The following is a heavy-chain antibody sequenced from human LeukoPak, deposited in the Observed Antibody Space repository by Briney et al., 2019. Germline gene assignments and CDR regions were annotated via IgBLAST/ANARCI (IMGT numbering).Heavy chain of an antibody. V-gene: IGHV3-23*01. CDR3: AKEASSYSYFDY. CDR2: IRGGGGSA. J-gene: IGHJ4*02. D-gene: IGHD2-15*01. Sequence: PGGSLRLSCAASGFTFSTYAMSWVRQAPGKGLEWFSAIRGGGGSASYADSVKGRFTISRDNSQNTLYLQMNSLRAEDTAVYYCAKEASSYSYFDYWGQGTLVTVSS. CDR1: GFTFSTYA.